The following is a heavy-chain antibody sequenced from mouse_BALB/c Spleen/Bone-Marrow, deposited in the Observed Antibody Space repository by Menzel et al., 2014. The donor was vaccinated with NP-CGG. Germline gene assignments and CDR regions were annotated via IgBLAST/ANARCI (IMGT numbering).Heavy chain of an antibody. Sequence: EVKLVESGGGLVKPGGSLKLSCAASGFTFSYYSMSWVRQSPEKRLEWVAEISSGGTYTYYPDTVTGRFTIPRDNAKNTLYLEMSSLRSEDTAMYYCVRDSSGYFDYWGQGTTLTVSS. CDR2: ISSGGTYT. V-gene: IGHV5-9-4*01. CDR1: GFTFSYYS. J-gene: IGHJ2*01. CDR3: VRDSSGYFDY. D-gene: IGHD3-1*01.